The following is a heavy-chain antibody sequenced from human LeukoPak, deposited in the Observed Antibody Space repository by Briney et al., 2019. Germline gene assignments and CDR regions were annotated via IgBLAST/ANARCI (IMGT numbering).Heavy chain of an antibody. Sequence: ASVTVSCKASGYTFTIYAMNWVRQAPGQGLEWMGWINTNTGNPTYAQGFTGRFVFSLDTSVSTAYLQISSLKAEDTAVYYCARISRQQLVYYGMDVWGQGTTVTVSS. V-gene: IGHV7-4-1*02. CDR1: GYTFTIYA. CDR2: INTNTGNP. D-gene: IGHD6-13*01. J-gene: IGHJ6*02. CDR3: ARISRQQLVYYGMDV.